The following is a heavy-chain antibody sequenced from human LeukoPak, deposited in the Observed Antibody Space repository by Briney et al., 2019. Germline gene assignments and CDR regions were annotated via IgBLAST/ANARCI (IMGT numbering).Heavy chain of an antibody. Sequence: PGGSLRLSCAASGFTFSSYAMSWVRQAPGKGLEWVSAISGSGGSTYYADSVKGRFTISRDNSKNTLYLQMNSLRAEDTAVYYCAKDYPVLTNWNDLDYYYYGMDVWSQGTTVTVSS. V-gene: IGHV3-23*01. CDR1: GFTFSSYA. J-gene: IGHJ6*02. CDR2: ISGSGGST. CDR3: AKDYPVLTNWNDLDYYYYGMDV. D-gene: IGHD1-1*01.